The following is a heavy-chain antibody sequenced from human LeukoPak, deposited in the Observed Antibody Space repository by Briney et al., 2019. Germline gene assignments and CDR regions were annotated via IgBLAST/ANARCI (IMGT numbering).Heavy chain of an antibody. CDR3: ARAYGYSSGWGY. CDR2: IIPILGTA. J-gene: IGHJ4*02. D-gene: IGHD6-19*01. CDR1: GGTFSSYA. Sequence: SVKVSCKASGGTFSSYAISWVRQAPGQGLEWMGGIIPILGTANYAQKFQGRVTITADESTSTAYMELSSLRSEDTAVYYCARAYGYSSGWGYWGQGTLVTVSS. V-gene: IGHV1-69*13.